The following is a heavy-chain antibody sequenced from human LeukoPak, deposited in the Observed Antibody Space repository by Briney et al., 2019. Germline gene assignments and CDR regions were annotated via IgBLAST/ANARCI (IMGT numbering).Heavy chain of an antibody. V-gene: IGHV4-59*01. J-gene: IGHJ3*02. CDR2: IYYSGST. CDR3: ARDNVWGSYRPKSGAFDI. CDR1: GGSISSYY. D-gene: IGHD3-16*02. Sequence: SGTLSLTCTVSGGSISSYYWSWIRQPPGNGLKWIGYIYYSGSTNYNPSLKSRVTISVDTSKDQFSLKLSSVTAADTAVYYCARDNVWGSYRPKSGAFDIWGQGTMVTVSS.